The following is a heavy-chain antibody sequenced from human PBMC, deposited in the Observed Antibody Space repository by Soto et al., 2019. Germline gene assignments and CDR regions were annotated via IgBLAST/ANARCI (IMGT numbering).Heavy chain of an antibody. CDR2: IWYDGSNK. CDR3: VRDGCDRITCSPPSWFDP. V-gene: IGHV3-33*01. J-gene: IGHJ5*02. Sequence: QVQLVESGGGVVQPGRSLRLSCEASGFTFSSYGMNWVRQAPGKGLEWVAVIWYDGSNKFYADSVKGRFTISRDNSKNTVSLQMNSLGAEDTAVSYCVRDGCDRITCSPPSWFDPWGQGTLVTVSS. CDR1: GFTFSSYG. D-gene: IGHD3-22*01.